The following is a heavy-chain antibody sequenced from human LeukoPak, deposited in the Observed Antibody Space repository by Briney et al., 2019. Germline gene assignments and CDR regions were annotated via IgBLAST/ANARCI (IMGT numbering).Heavy chain of an antibody. CDR1: GFTFSSYG. J-gene: IGHJ4*02. CDR3: ARDAYCGGDCYLPRSDFDY. V-gene: IGHV3-30*02. Sequence: GGSLRLSCAVSGFTFSSYGMHWVRQAPGKGLEWVAFIRYDGSNKYYADSVKGRFTISRDNSKNTLYLQMNSLRAEDTAVYYCARDAYCGGDCYLPRSDFDYWGQGTLVTVSS. D-gene: IGHD2-21*01. CDR2: IRYDGSNK.